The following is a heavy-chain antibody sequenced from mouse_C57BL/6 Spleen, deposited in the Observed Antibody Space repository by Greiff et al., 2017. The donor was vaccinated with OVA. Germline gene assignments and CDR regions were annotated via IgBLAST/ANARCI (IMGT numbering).Heavy chain of an antibody. J-gene: IGHJ4*01. D-gene: IGHD1-1*01. CDR2: INPNNGGT. V-gene: IGHV1-22*01. CDR1: GYTFTDYN. CDR3: ANYYGSIYYAMDY. Sequence: LVEPGASVKMSCKASGYTFTDYNMHWVKQSHGKSLEWIGYINPNNGGTSYNQKFKGKATLTVNKSSSTAYMELRSLTSEDSAVYYCANYYGSIYYAMDYWGQGTSVTVSS.